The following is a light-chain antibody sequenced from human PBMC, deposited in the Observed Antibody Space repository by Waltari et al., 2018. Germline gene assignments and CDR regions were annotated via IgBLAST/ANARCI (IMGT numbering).Light chain of an antibody. CDR3: QVWDSNNGQPNWV. CDR1: NIDTRR. J-gene: IGLJ3*02. Sequence: SYVLTQPPSVSVAPGQTARLACGGDNIDTRRVHRYQQKPGQAPIKVISDSRDRPSRIPERFSGSNSGTTATLTVSRVEAGDEADYFCQVWDSNNGQPNWVFGGGTRLTV. CDR2: DSR. V-gene: IGLV3-21*02.